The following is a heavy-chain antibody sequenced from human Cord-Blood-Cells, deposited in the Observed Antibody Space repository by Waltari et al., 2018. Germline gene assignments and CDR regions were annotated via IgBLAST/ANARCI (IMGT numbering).Heavy chain of an antibody. CDR3: TRSIVATIDY. Sequence: EVQLVESGGGLVQPGRSLRLTCTASGFTLRDYAMSWFRQAPGKGLEWVGFIRSKAYGGTTEYAASVKGRFTISRDDSKSIAYLQMNSLKTEDTAVYYCTRSIVATIDYWGQGTLVTVSS. V-gene: IGHV3-49*03. D-gene: IGHD5-12*01. CDR1: GFTLRDYA. J-gene: IGHJ4*02. CDR2: IRSKAYGGTT.